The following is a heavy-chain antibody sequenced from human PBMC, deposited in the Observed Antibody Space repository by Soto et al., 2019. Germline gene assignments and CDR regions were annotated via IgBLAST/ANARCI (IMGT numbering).Heavy chain of an antibody. Sequence: ASVKVSCKASRYTFTSYDINWVRQATGQGLEWMGWMKPNSGNTGYAQKYQGRDTMTTNTSTSTAYIELRSLRSDDTAVYYCARVPTAALEPYFDYWGQGTLVTVSS. CDR3: ARVPTAALEPYFDY. CDR2: MKPNSGNT. V-gene: IGHV1-8*01. D-gene: IGHD6-13*01. J-gene: IGHJ4*02. CDR1: RYTFTSYD.